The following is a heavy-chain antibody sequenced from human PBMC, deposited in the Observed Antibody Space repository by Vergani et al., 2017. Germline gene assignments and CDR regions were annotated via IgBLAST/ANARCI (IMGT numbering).Heavy chain of an antibody. Sequence: QVQLQESGPGLVKPSQTLSLTCTVSGGSISSGGYYWSWIRQHPGKGLEWIGYIYYSGSTYYNPSLKSRVTISVDTSKNQFSLKLSSLTAADTALLYCAREYYDFWKYYYYYYMDVWGKGTTVTVSS. V-gene: IGHV4-31*03. CDR3: AREYYDFWKYYYYYYMDV. CDR2: IYYSGST. J-gene: IGHJ6*03. D-gene: IGHD3-3*01. CDR1: GGSISSGGYY.